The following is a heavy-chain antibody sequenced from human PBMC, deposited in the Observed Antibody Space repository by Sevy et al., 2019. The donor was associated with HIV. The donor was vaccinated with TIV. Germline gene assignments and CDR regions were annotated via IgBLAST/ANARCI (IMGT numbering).Heavy chain of an antibody. D-gene: IGHD3-10*01. CDR2: ISSSGSTI. V-gene: IGHV3-11*01. J-gene: IGHJ4*02. Sequence: EGSLRLSCAASGFTFSDYYMSWIRQAPGKGLEWVSYISSSGSTIYYADSVKGRFTISRDNAKNSLYLQMNSLGAEDTAVYYCARDTPYGSGSPRFDYWGQGTLVTVSS. CDR3: ARDTPYGSGSPRFDY. CDR1: GFTFSDYY.